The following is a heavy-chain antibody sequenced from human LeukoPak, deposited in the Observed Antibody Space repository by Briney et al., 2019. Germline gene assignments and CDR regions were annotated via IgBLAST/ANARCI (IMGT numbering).Heavy chain of an antibody. CDR3: ARDRVAYCGGDCYSNWFDP. Sequence: SETLSLTCTVSGGSISSGGYYWSWIRQPPGKGLEWIGYIYYSGSTNYNPSLKSRVTISVDTSKNQFSLKLSSVTAADTAVYYCARDRVAYCGGDCYSNWFDPWGQGTLVTVSS. CDR1: GGSISSGGYY. V-gene: IGHV4-61*08. D-gene: IGHD2-21*02. CDR2: IYYSGST. J-gene: IGHJ5*02.